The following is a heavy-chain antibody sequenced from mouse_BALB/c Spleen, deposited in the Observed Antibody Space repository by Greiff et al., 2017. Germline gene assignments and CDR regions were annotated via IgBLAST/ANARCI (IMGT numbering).Heavy chain of an antibody. CDR2: INPGSGGT. CDR1: GYAFTNYL. D-gene: IGHD2-1*01. Sequence: VQLQQSGAELVRPGTSVKVSCKASGYAFTNYLIEWVKQRPGQGLEWIGVINPGSGGTNYNEKFKGKATLTADKSSSTAYMQLSSLTSDDSAVYYCATHGNNYFDYWGQGTTLTVSS. J-gene: IGHJ2*01. V-gene: IGHV1-54*01. CDR3: ATHGNNYFDY.